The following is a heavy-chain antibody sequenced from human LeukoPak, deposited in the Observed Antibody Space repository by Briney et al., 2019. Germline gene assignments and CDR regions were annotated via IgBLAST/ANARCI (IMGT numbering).Heavy chain of an antibody. CDR3: ARGDDGFESTTLDY. CDR2: IIPILGIA. CDR1: RGTFSSYA. J-gene: IGHJ4*02. D-gene: IGHD4-17*01. V-gene: IGHV1-69*04. Sequence: SVKVSYEASRGTFSSYAISWVRPAPGQGLEWMGRIIPILGIANYAQKFQGRVTITADKSTSTAYMELSSLRSEDTAVYYCARGDDGFESTTLDYWGQGTLVTVSS.